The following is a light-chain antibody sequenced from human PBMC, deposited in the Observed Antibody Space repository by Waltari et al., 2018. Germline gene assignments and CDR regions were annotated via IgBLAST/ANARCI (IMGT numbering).Light chain of an antibody. Sequence: IVLTHSPAPLSLSPGERATLSCRANQSVSSYLAGYQQKPGQAPRLLIYDASNRATGIPARFSGSGSGTDFTLTISSLEPEDFAVYYCQQRSNWVFGQGTRLEIK. CDR3: QQRSNWV. V-gene: IGKV3-11*01. J-gene: IGKJ5*01. CDR1: QSVSSY. CDR2: DAS.